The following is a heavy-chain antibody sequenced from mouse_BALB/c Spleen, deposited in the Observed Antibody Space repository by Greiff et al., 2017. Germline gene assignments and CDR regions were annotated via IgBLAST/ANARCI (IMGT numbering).Heavy chain of an antibody. V-gene: IGHV3-8*02. CDR2: ISYSGST. D-gene: IGHD1-3*01. CDR3: ARYSGNPYPFAY. J-gene: IGHJ3*01. CDR1: GDSITSGY. Sequence: EVMLVESGPSLVKPSQTLSLTCSVTGDSITSGYWNWIRKFPGNKLEYMGYISYSGSTYYNPSLKSRISITRDTSKNQYYLQLNSVTTEDTATYYCARYSGNPYPFAYWGQGTLVTVSA.